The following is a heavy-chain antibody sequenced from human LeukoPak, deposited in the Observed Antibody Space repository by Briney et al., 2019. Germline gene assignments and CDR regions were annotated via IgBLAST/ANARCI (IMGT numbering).Heavy chain of an antibody. CDR3: AWSIDQLRHLYYFDY. D-gene: IGHD2-2*01. J-gene: IGHJ4*02. CDR1: GFTFSSYG. Sequence: GGSLRLSCAASGFTFSSYGMHRVRQAPGKGLEWVAVIWYDGSNKYYADSVKGRFAISRDNSKNTLYLQMNSLRAEDTAVYYCAWSIDQLRHLYYFDYWGQGTLVTVSS. V-gene: IGHV3-33*01. CDR2: IWYDGSNK.